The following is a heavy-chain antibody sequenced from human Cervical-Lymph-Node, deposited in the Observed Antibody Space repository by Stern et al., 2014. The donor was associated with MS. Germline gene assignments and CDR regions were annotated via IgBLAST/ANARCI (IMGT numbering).Heavy chain of an antibody. J-gene: IGHJ3*02. Sequence: QLVQSGAEVKKPGPSVTVSCKASGYTFTSFGISWARQPPGQGLERMGWISAYNGSTNNAQKLQGRVTMATDTSTSTAYMELRSLRSYDTAVYYCARGLLGSENAFDIWGQGTMVTVSS. D-gene: IGHD2-15*01. CDR1: GYTFTSFG. CDR3: ARGLLGSENAFDI. CDR2: ISAYNGST. V-gene: IGHV1-18*01.